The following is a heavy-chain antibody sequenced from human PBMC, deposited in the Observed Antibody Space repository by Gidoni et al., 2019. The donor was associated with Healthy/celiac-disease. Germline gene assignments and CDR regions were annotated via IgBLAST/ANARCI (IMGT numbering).Heavy chain of an antibody. V-gene: IGHV3-23*01. J-gene: IGHJ4*02. CDR2: ISGSGGST. CDR1: GFSFRSYA. D-gene: IGHD3-3*01. CDR3: AKYRSGYYRSYYFDY. Sequence: EVQLLESGGGLVQPGGSLRLSCAASGFSFRSYAMSWVRQAPGKGLEWVSAISGSGGSTYYADSVKGRFTISRDNSKNTLYLQMNSLRAEDTAVYYCAKYRSGYYRSYYFDYWGQGTLVTVSS.